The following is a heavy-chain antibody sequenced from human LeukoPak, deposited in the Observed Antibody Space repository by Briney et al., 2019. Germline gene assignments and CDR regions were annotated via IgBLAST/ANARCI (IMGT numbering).Heavy chain of an antibody. Sequence: SETLSLTCAVYGGSFSGYYWGWIRQPPGKGLEWIGEINHSGSTNYNPSLKSRVTISVDTSKNQFSLKLSSVTAADTAVYYCARVGPPRDYWGQGTLVTVSS. CDR1: GGSFSGYY. CDR2: INHSGST. CDR3: ARVGPPRDY. V-gene: IGHV4-34*01. J-gene: IGHJ4*02.